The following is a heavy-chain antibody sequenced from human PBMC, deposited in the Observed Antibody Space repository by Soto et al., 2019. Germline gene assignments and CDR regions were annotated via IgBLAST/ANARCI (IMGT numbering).Heavy chain of an antibody. V-gene: IGHV3-30*04. J-gene: IGHJ6*02. Sequence: GGSLRLSCAASGFTFSSYAMHWVRQAPGEGLEWVAIISFDGSDKYYADSVKGRFTISRDNSKNALYLQMNSLRTEDTAVYYCAREGVLGYSNYLAERRTYYYYYGMDVWGQGTTVTVSS. CDR1: GFTFSSYA. D-gene: IGHD4-4*01. CDR3: AREGVLGYSNYLAERRTYYYYYGMDV. CDR2: ISFDGSDK.